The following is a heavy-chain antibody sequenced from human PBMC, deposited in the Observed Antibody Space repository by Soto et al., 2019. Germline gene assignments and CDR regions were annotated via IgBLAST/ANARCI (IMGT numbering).Heavy chain of an antibody. Sequence: ASVKVSCKASGFTFTGYYIHWVRQAPGQGLELMGWIRSNGGDPKYSQKFQDRVTMTRDTSMNTVYMELSRLRSDDTAVYYCARDERSYGEPPFDYWGQGTLVTAYS. J-gene: IGHJ4*02. D-gene: IGHD3-16*01. CDR2: IRSNGGDP. V-gene: IGHV1-2*02. CDR3: ARDERSYGEPPFDY. CDR1: GFTFTGYY.